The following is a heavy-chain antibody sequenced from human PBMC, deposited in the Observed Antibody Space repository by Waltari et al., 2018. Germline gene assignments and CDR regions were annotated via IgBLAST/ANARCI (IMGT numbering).Heavy chain of an antibody. CDR1: GGSISSSNW. CDR2: IYHSGST. D-gene: IGHD2-21*02. V-gene: IGHV4-4*02. Sequence: QVQLQESGPGLVKPSGTLSLTCAVSGGSISSSNWWSWVRPPPGQGLEWIGEIYHSGSTNYNPSLKSRVTISVDKSKNQFSLKLSSVTAADTAVYYCARDVRYCGGDCYPYYYYGMDVWGQGTTVTVSS. J-gene: IGHJ6*02. CDR3: ARDVRYCGGDCYPYYYYGMDV.